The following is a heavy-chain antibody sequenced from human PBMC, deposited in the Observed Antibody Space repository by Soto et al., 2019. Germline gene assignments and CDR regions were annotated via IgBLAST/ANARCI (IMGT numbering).Heavy chain of an antibody. V-gene: IGHV3-48*01. CDR2: MSSSSGTI. CDR1: GFTLRSYS. Sequence: GGSLRLSCAASGFTLRSYSMNWVLQAPGKGLEWVSYMSSSSGTIYYADSVKGRFTISRDNAKNSLYLEMNSLRAEDTAVYFCARVNGGGWGVGVFDIWGPGSMV. CDR3: ARVNGGGWGVGVFDI. J-gene: IGHJ3*02. D-gene: IGHD2-15*01.